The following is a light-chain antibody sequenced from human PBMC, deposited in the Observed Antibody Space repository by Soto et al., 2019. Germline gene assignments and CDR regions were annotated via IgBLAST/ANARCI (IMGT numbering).Light chain of an antibody. CDR2: GSS. CDR1: QSVSSSY. J-gene: IGKJ1*01. V-gene: IGKV3-20*01. CDR3: QHCDNSPPWT. Sequence: EIVLTQSPGTLSLSPGERATLSCRASQSVSSSYLAWYQQKPGQAPRLLIYGSSSRATGIPDRFSGSGSGTDFTLTISRLEPEDFAVYYCQHCDNSPPWTFGQGTKVEIK.